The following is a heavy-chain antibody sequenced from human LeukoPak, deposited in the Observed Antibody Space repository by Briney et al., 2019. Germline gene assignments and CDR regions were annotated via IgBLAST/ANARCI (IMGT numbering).Heavy chain of an antibody. CDR2: ISGSGGNT. D-gene: IGHD3-10*01. CDR3: ARGNYGSSPYGMVV. CDR1: GFIFSSYA. Sequence: PGGSLRLPCAASGFIFSSYAMSWARQAPGEGLEWVSAISGSGGNTFYADSVKGRFTISRDNSKNTLYLQMSSLRAEDTAVYYCARGNYGSSPYGMVVWGQGTTVTVSS. V-gene: IGHV3-23*01. J-gene: IGHJ6*02.